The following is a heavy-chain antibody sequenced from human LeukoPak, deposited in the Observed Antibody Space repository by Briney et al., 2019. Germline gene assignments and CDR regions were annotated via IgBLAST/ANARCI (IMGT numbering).Heavy chain of an antibody. D-gene: IGHD3-10*01. V-gene: IGHV4-39*07. J-gene: IGHJ3*02. Sequence: PSETLSLTCTVSGGSISSSSYYWGWIRQPPGKGLEWIGSIYYSGSTYYNPSLKSRVTISVDTSKNQFSLKLSSVTAADTAVYYCARDSGASYYYGSGSPYDAFDIWGQGTMVTVSS. CDR2: IYYSGST. CDR3: ARDSGASYYYGSGSPYDAFDI. CDR1: GGSISSSSYY.